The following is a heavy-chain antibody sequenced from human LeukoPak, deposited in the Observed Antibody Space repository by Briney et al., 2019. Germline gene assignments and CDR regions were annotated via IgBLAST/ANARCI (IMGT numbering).Heavy chain of an antibody. CDR1: GYTFTGYY. D-gene: IGHD4-17*01. J-gene: IGHJ4*02. Sequence: ASVKVSCKAPGYTFTGYYMHWMRQAPGRGLEWMGRINPNSGGTNYAQKFQGRVTITRDTSISTAYMELSRLRSDDTAVYYCARRPMTTVTTNYFDYWGQGTLVTVSS. V-gene: IGHV1-2*06. CDR3: ARRPMTTVTTNYFDY. CDR2: INPNSGGT.